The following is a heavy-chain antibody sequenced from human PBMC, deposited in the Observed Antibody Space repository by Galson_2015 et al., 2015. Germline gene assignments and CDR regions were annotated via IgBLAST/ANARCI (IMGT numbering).Heavy chain of an antibody. CDR2: ISSSSSYI. CDR1: GFTFSSYS. D-gene: IGHD6-19*01. CDR3: ARVGIAVADFVFAFDY. Sequence: SLRLSCAASGFTFSSYSMNWVRQAPVKGLEWVSSISSSSSYIYYADSVKGRFTISRDNAKNSLYLQMNSLRAEDTAVYYCARVGIAVADFVFAFDYWGQGTLVTVSS. J-gene: IGHJ4*02. V-gene: IGHV3-21*01.